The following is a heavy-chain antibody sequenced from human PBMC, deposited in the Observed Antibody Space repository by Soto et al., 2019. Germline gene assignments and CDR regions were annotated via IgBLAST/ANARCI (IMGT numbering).Heavy chain of an antibody. CDR2: VSYDGSNK. Sequence: PGGSLRLSCAAAEFTFSNYGMHWVRQAPGKGLEWVAVVSYDGSNKYYGGSVKGRFTISRDNSKNTLYLQMNRLRAEDTAVYYCAKAEWELAYYFYYYGMDVWGQGTTVTVSS. D-gene: IGHD1-26*01. J-gene: IGHJ6*02. V-gene: IGHV3-30*18. CDR3: AKAEWELAYYFYYYGMDV. CDR1: EFTFSNYG.